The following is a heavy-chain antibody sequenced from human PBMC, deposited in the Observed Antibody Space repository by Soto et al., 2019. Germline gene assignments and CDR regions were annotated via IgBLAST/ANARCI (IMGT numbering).Heavy chain of an antibody. J-gene: IGHJ3*02. CDR3: ARGVYGSGNYYTGPSAFDI. Sequence: QVQLEQSGAEVKKPGSSVKVSCEASGGTLSDHGVAWLRQAPGQGLEWIGGTIPVFNTAKYAQKFQGRVTVTADKFTNIAYMELSSLRSEDTAFYFCARGVYGSGNYYTGPSAFDIWGQGTMVIVSS. CDR1: GGTLSDHG. D-gene: IGHD3-10*01. CDR2: TIPVFNTA. V-gene: IGHV1-69*06.